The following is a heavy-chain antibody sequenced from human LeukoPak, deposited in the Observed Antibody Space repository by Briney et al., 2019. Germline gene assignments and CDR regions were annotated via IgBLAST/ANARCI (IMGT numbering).Heavy chain of an antibody. D-gene: IGHD3-10*01. J-gene: IGHJ6*02. V-gene: IGHV4-4*02. CDR1: GDSISSSNW. CDR2: IYHSGRT. Sequence: SETLSLTCTVSGDSISSSNWWSWVRQPPGKGLEWIGEIYHSGRTNYNPSLKSRVTISVDTSKNQFSLKLSSVTAADTAVYYCARVLRITMVRGEYYGMDVWGQGTTVTVSS. CDR3: ARVLRITMVRGEYYGMDV.